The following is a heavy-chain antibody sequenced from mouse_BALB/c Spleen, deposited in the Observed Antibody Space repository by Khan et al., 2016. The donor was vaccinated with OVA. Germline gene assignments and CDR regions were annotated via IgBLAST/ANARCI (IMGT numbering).Heavy chain of an antibody. CDR3: ARSGTTVVAYWYFDV. J-gene: IGHJ1*01. CDR2: IHYSGST. Sequence: EVKLLESGPDLVKPSQSLSLTCTVTGYSITGGYSWHWIRQFPGNKLEWMGYIHYSGSTNYNPSLKSRISITRDTSKNQFFLQLNSVTTEDTATYYCARSGTTVVAYWYFDVWGAGTTVTVPS. D-gene: IGHD1-1*01. V-gene: IGHV3-1*02. CDR1: GYSITGGYS.